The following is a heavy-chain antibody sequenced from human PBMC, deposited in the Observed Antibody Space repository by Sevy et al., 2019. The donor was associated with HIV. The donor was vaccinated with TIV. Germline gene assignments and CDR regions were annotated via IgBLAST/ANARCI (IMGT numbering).Heavy chain of an antibody. V-gene: IGHV4-61*01. CDR1: GGSVSSGSYY. CDR3: ARVPDSYCSGGSCYPREDAFDI. CDR2: IYYSGST. D-gene: IGHD2-15*01. Sequence: SDTLSLTCTVSGGSVSSGSYYWSWIRQPPGKGLEWIGYIYYSGSTNYNPSLKSRVTISVDTSKNQFSLKLSSVTAADTAVYYCARVPDSYCSGGSCYPREDAFDIWGQGTMVTVSS. J-gene: IGHJ3*02.